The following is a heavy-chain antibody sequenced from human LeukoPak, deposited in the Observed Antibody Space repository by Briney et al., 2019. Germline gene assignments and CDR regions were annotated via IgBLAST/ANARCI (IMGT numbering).Heavy chain of an antibody. J-gene: IGHJ4*02. CDR3: ARDLDGAGDLDY. D-gene: IGHD6-19*01. CDR2: INPNSGGT. CDR1: GYTFTGYY. V-gene: IGHV1-2*04. Sequence: ASVTVSCTASGYTFTGYYMHWVRQAPGQGLEWMGWINPNSGGTNYAQKFQGWVTMTRDTSISTAYMELGRLRSDDTAVYYCARDLDGAGDLDYWGQGTLVTVSS.